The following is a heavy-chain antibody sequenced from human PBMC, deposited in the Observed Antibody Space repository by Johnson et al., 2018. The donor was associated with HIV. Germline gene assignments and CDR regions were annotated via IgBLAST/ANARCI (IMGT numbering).Heavy chain of an antibody. J-gene: IGHJ3*02. D-gene: IGHD1-26*01. CDR2: ISYDEIDK. V-gene: IGHV3-30*04. Sequence: QMLLVESGGGVVQPGRSLRLSCAASGFTFSSYAMHWVRQAPGKGLEWVAVISYDEIDKYYADSVKGRFTISRDNSKNTLYLQMNSLRAEDTAVYYCAKDRVGATSPQAQNAFDIWGQGTMVTVSS. CDR3: AKDRVGATSPQAQNAFDI. CDR1: GFTFSSYA.